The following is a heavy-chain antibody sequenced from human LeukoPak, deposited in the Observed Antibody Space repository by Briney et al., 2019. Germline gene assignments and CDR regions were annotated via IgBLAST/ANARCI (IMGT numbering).Heavy chain of an antibody. CDR1: GFTFSSYG. D-gene: IGHD5-18*01. V-gene: IGHV3-30*02. CDR3: AKETLIQLWQPPFYYYYYMDV. Sequence: HPGGSLRLSCAASGFTFSSYGMRWVRQAPGKGLEWVAFIRYDGSNKYYADSVKGRFTISRDNSKNTLYLQMNSLRAEDTAVYYCAKETLIQLWQPPFYYYYYMDVWGKGTTVTISS. CDR2: IRYDGSNK. J-gene: IGHJ6*03.